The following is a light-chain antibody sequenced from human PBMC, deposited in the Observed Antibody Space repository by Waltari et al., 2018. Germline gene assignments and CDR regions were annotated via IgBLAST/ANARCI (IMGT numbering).Light chain of an antibody. V-gene: IGKV3-20*01. Sequence: EIVLTQSPGTLSLSPGERATLSCRASQSVSSSYLAWYQQKPGQAPRLLIYGASSRATGIPDRFSVSGSQTDFTRTISRLEPEDVAGYYCQQYGSSPLLTFGGGTKVEIK. CDR2: GAS. CDR3: QQYGSSPLLT. CDR1: QSVSSSY. J-gene: IGKJ4*01.